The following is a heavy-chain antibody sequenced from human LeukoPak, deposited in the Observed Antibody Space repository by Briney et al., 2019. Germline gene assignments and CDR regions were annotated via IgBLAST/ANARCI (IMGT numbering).Heavy chain of an antibody. J-gene: IGHJ4*02. CDR1: GFTFSNLW. CDR2: IRSKAYGGTT. V-gene: IGHV3-49*04. CDR3: TRWTYGYGDY. D-gene: IGHD5-18*01. Sequence: TGGSLRLSCAASGFTFSNLWMTWVRQAPEKGLEWVGFIRSKAYGGTTEYAASVKGRFTISRDDSKSIAYLQMNSLRTEDTAVYYCTRWTYGYGDYWGQGSLVTVSS.